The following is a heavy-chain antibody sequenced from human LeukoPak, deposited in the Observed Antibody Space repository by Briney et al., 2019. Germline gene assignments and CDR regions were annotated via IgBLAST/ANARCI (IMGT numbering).Heavy chain of an antibody. V-gene: IGHV4-59*01. CDR2: IYDHGRT. Sequence: PSETLSLTCIVSGGSFSYLSWIRQPPGKGLEWIGIIYDHGRTEYNPSLKSRVTISVDTSKNQFSLKLSSVTAADTAVYYCAGSYCGGDCYSYYYFGLDVWGLGTTVTVSS. D-gene: IGHD2-21*02. J-gene: IGHJ6*02. CDR1: GGSFSY. CDR3: AGSYCGGDCYSYYYFGLDV.